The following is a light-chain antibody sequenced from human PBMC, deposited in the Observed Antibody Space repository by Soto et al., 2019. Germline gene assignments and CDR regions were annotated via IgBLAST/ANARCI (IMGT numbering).Light chain of an antibody. Sequence: EIVLTQSPVTLSLSPGDRATLSCRPSQSVSSFLAWYQQKPGQPPRLLIYDVSNRAAGIPARFSGSGSGTDFTLTISSLEPEDFAVYYCQQRTDWPPVYTFGQGTTLEIK. CDR3: QQRTDWPPVYT. J-gene: IGKJ2*01. V-gene: IGKV3-11*01. CDR1: QSVSSF. CDR2: DVS.